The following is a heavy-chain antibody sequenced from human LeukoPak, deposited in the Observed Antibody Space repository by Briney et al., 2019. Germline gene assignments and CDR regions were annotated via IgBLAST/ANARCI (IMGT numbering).Heavy chain of an antibody. CDR1: GFVFSNYL. D-gene: IGHD2-8*02. J-gene: IGHJ4*02. CDR2: IQSDGSGT. V-gene: IGHV3-74*01. CDR3: ARDNTGSIDH. Sequence: PGGALRVSCTASGFVFSNYLRLWVRQAPGKGLGGVSLIQSDGSGTTYTDSMKGRYTISRDNAKNTLYLQMTRLTAEDTAVYYCARDNTGSIDHWGQGTLVTVSS.